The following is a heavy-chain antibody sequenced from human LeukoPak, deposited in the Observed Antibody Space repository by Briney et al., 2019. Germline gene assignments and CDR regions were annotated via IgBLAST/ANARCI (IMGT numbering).Heavy chain of an antibody. D-gene: IGHD2-15*01. CDR2: IYTSGST. V-gene: IGHV4-4*07. Sequence: SETLSLTCTVSGGSISSYYWSWIRQPAGKGLEWIGRIYTSGSTNYNPSLKSRVTMSVDTSKNQFSLKLRSVTAADTAVYYCARDVYCSGGSCSNWFDPWGQGTLVTVSS. J-gene: IGHJ5*02. CDR3: ARDVYCSGGSCSNWFDP. CDR1: GGSISSYY.